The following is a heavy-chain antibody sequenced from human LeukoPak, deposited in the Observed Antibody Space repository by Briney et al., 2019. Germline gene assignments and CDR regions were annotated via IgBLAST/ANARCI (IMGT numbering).Heavy chain of an antibody. CDR1: GGSISSSSYY. J-gene: IGHJ4*02. CDR2: IYYSGST. CDR3: ARGRGIAARHFDY. D-gene: IGHD6-6*01. Sequence: PSETLSLTCTVSGGSISSSSYYWGWLRQPPGKGLEWIGSIYYSGSTYYNPSLKSRVTISVDTSKNQFSLKLSSVTAADTAVYYCARGRGIAARHFDYWGQGTLVTVSS. V-gene: IGHV4-39*07.